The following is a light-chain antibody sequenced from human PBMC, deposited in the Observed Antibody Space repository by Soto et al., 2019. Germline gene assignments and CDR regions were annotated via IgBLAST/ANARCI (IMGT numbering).Light chain of an antibody. V-gene: IGLV2-11*01. CDR3: CSYAGSDRRCV. Sequence: HSVLTQPRSVYGSPAQSVTISCTGTSNDVGGYSYVSWYQHHPGKAPKLMIYDVNQRPSGVPDRFSGSKSGDTASLTISGLQAEDEADYYCCSYAGSDRRCVFGTGTKVPV. CDR2: DVN. J-gene: IGLJ1*01. CDR1: SNDVGGYSY.